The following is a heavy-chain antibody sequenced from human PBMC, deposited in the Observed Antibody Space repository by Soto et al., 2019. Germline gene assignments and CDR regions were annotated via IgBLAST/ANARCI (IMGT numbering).Heavy chain of an antibody. CDR2: ISYDGSNK. J-gene: IGHJ4*02. CDR3: ATLSGNYVDY. CDR1: GFTFSSYG. V-gene: IGHV3-30*03. Sequence: GSLRLSCAASGFTFSSYGMHWVRQAPGKGLEWVAVISYDGSNKYYADSVKGRFTISRDNSKNTLYLQMNSLRAEDTAVYYCATLSGNYVDYWGQGTLVTVSS. D-gene: IGHD3-16*01.